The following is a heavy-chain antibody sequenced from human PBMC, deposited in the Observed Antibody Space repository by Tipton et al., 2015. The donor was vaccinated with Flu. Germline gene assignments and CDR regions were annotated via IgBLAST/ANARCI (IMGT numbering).Heavy chain of an antibody. CDR1: GDTFSSWA. J-gene: IGHJ4*02. V-gene: IGHV1-69*01. Sequence: QLVQSGAEVKKPGSSVRVSCRASGDTFSSWAISWVRLAPGQGLEWMGGVLPIFGTTTYAQRFQGRVAITADESANTAYMELRSLRTEDTAVYYCAKDGWDTSGWYPFDYWGQGTLVTVSS. CDR2: VLPIFGTT. CDR3: AKDGWDTSGWYPFDY. D-gene: IGHD6-19*01.